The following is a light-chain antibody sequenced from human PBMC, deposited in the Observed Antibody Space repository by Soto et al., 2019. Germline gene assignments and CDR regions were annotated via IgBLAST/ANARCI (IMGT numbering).Light chain of an antibody. J-gene: IGKJ2*01. Sequence: DLQMNQSPSSLSASVGDSVTITCRANQTITRYLNWYQQKPGTAPKLLIYAASSLQEGVPSRFRGSGSGTDFTLTISNLQPEDFAAYACQQSFSFPVTFGQGTKLEIK. CDR2: AAS. V-gene: IGKV1-39*01. CDR1: QTITRY. CDR3: QQSFSFPVT.